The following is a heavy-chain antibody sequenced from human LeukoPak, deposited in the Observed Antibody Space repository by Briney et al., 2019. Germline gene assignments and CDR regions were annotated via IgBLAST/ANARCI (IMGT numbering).Heavy chain of an antibody. V-gene: IGHV1-24*01. CDR1: GYTLTELS. CDR2: FDPEDGET. Sequence: ASVKVSCKVSGYTLTELSMHWVRQAPGKGLEWMGGFDPEDGETIYAQKFQGRVTMTEGTSTDTAYMELSSLRSEDTAVYYCASYDSSGNFDYWGQGTLVTVSS. D-gene: IGHD3-22*01. J-gene: IGHJ4*02. CDR3: ASYDSSGNFDY.